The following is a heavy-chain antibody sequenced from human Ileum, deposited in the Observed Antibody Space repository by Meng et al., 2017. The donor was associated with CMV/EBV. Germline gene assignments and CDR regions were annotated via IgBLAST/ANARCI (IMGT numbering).Heavy chain of an antibody. Sequence: QVPLHESGPGLVKPSETLSLTCTVSGGSISSYYWSWIRQPAGKGLEWIGHISTSGSTNYNPSLKSRVTMSVDASKNQFSLKLTSVTAADTAVYFCARTYSSSSGITFDYWGQGTLVTVSS. D-gene: IGHD6-6*01. J-gene: IGHJ4*02. CDR2: ISTSGST. CDR1: GGSISSYY. V-gene: IGHV4-4*07. CDR3: ARTYSSSSGITFDY.